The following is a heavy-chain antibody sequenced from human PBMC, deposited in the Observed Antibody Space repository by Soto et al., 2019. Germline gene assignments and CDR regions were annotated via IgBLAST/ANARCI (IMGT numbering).Heavy chain of an antibody. D-gene: IGHD3-10*01. CDR2: IYYSGST. Sequence: PSETLSLTXTVSGGSISSGDYYWSWIRQPPGKGLEWIGYIYYSGSTYYNPSLKSRVTISVDTSKNQFSLKLSSVTAADTAVYYCARDRGSGSYYLYYYYGMDVWGQGTTVTVS. CDR1: GGSISSGDYY. CDR3: ARDRGSGSYYLYYYYGMDV. J-gene: IGHJ6*02. V-gene: IGHV4-30-4*01.